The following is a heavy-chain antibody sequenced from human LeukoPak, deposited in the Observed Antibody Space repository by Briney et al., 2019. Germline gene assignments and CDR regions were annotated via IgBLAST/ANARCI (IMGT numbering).Heavy chain of an antibody. V-gene: IGHV3-48*04. CDR2: ISGSGDTI. J-gene: IGHJ4*02. Sequence: PGGSLRLSCAASGFTFRNYRMNWVRQAPGKGLEWVSYISGSGDTIYYAASVRGRFTISRDNAKNSLYLQMNSLRAEDTAVYYCASVTARDYYTSGSYPPPFDSWGQGTLLTVSS. CDR1: GFTFRNYR. CDR3: ASVTARDYYTSGSYPPPFDS. D-gene: IGHD3-10*01.